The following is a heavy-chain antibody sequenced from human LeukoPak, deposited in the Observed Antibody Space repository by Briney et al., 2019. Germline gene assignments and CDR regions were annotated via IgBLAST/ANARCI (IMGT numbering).Heavy chain of an antibody. J-gene: IGHJ4*02. CDR1: GGSITSDIFY. Sequence: SETLSLTCTVSGGSITSDIFYWNWIRQHPGKGLEWIGSIHNSRGTSYNPSLERRLTISVDTSENQFFLKMSYVTAADTAMYYCGKVGGNSNSWGQGTLVTVSS. CDR3: GKVGGNSNS. CDR2: IHNSRGT. V-gene: IGHV4-31*03. D-gene: IGHD4-23*01.